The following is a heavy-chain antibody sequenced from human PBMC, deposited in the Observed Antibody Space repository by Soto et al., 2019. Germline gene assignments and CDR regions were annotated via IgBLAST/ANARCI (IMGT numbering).Heavy chain of an antibody. CDR2: ISSSSTYR. Sequence: EVQLVESGGGLVKPGGSLRLSCAASGFTFSTYSMNWVRQAPGKGLEWVSSISSSSTYRYYADSLRGRVTISRDNAENSLSLQLSRLGAEDTAVYYCARDTYGGFDYWGPGTLVTVSS. CDR1: GFTFSTYS. D-gene: IGHD4-17*01. J-gene: IGHJ4*02. CDR3: ARDTYGGFDY. V-gene: IGHV3-21*01.